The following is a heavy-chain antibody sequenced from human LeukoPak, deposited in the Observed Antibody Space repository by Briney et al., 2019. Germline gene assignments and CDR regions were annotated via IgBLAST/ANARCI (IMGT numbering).Heavy chain of an antibody. CDR3: ARGDGDYGWFDP. CDR2: ISSSSNNI. V-gene: IGHV3-48*04. Sequence: GGSLRLSCAASGFTFSNAWMSWVRQAPGKGLEWVSYISSSSNNIAYADSVKGRFTISRDNVKNSLYLQINSPRVEDTSVYYCARGDGDYGWFDPWGQGTLVTVSS. D-gene: IGHD4-17*01. CDR1: GFTFSNAW. J-gene: IGHJ5*02.